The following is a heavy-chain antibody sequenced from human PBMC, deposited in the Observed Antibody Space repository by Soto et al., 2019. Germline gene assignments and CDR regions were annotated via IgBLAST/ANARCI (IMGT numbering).Heavy chain of an antibody. D-gene: IGHD4-17*01. CDR2: IYYSGST. Sequence: QVQLQESGPGLVKPSQTLSLTCTVSGGSISSGGYYWSWIRQHPGKGLEWIGYIYYSGSTYYNPPLKRRVTTSVHTSKNQCALKLSSGTAADTAVYYCATTNPYGDYDYFDYWGQGTLVTVSS. J-gene: IGHJ4*02. V-gene: IGHV4-31*03. CDR1: GGSISSGGYY. CDR3: ATTNPYGDYDYFDY.